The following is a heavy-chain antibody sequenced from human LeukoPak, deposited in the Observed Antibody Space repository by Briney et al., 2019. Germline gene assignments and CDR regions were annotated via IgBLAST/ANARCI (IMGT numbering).Heavy chain of an antibody. CDR2: IYTSGST. CDR3: ARDAYSPFDY. D-gene: IGHD5-24*01. Sequence: SETLSLTCTVSGDSISTYYWSWIRQPPGEGLEWIGYIYTSGSTYYNPSLKSRVTMSVDTSKNQFSLKLSSVTVADTAVYYCARDAYSPFDYWGQGTLVTVSS. CDR1: GDSISTYY. J-gene: IGHJ4*02. V-gene: IGHV4-4*09.